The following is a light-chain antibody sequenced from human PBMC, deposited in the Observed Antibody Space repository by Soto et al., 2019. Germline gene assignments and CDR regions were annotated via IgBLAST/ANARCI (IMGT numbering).Light chain of an antibody. CDR1: QSISRW. CDR3: QQYNSFEVYT. V-gene: IGKV1-5*01. Sequence: DIQMTQSPSTLSASVGDRVTITCRASQSISRWLAWYQQKPGKAPKVLIYDASTLESGVPSRFSGSGSGTEFTLTISNLQPDDFATYDCQQYNSFEVYTFGQGTKLEIK. J-gene: IGKJ2*01. CDR2: DAS.